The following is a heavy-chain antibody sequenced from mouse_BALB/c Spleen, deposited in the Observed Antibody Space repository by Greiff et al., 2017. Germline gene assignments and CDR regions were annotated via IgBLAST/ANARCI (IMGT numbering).Heavy chain of an antibody. CDR2: IRNKANGYTT. CDR3: ARIYDFYFDY. V-gene: IGHV7-3*02. Sequence: EVHLVESGGGLVQPGGSLRLSCATSGFTFTDYYMSWVRQPPGKALEWLGFIRNKANGYTTEYSASVKGRFTISRDNSQSILYLQMNTLRAEDSATYYCARIYDFYFDYWGQGTTLTVSS. D-gene: IGHD2-3*01. J-gene: IGHJ2*01. CDR1: GFTFTDYY.